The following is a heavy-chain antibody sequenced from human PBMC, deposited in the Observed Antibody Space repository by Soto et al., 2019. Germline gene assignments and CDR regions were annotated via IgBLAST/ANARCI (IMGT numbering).Heavy chain of an antibody. Sequence: SVKVSCKASGGTFSSYAISWVRQAPGQGLEWMGGIIPTFGTANYAQKFQGRVTITADKSTSTAYMELSSLGSEDTAVYYCARDLPDTAMVTYYYYGMDVLGQGTTVTGSS. V-gene: IGHV1-69*06. J-gene: IGHJ6*02. CDR2: IIPTFGTA. D-gene: IGHD5-18*01. CDR1: GGTFSSYA. CDR3: ARDLPDTAMVTYYYYGMDV.